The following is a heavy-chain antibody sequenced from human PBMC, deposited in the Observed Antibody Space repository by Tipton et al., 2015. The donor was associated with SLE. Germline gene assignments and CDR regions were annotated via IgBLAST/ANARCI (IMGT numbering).Heavy chain of an antibody. V-gene: IGHV4-59*08. D-gene: IGHD6-13*01. CDR3: ALGAAAANFDY. Sequence: TLSLTCTVSGGSISSYYWSWIRQPPGKGLEWIGYIYYSGSTNYNPSLKSRVTISVDTSKNHFSLKLRSVTAADTAVYYCALGAAAANFDYWGQGTLVTVSS. CDR2: IYYSGST. J-gene: IGHJ4*02. CDR1: GGSISSYY.